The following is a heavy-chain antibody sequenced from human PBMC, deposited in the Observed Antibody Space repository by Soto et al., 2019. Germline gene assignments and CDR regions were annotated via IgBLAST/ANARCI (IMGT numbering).Heavy chain of an antibody. J-gene: IGHJ5*02. CDR2: ISSSSSYI. V-gene: IGHV3-21*01. CDR1: EFTFSSYS. Sequence: EVQLVESGGGLVKPGGSLRLSCAASEFTFSSYSMNWVRQAPGKGLEWVSSISSSSSYIYYADSVKGRFTISRDNAKNSLYLQMNSLRAEDTAVYYCARGVGMVYFNWFDPWGQGTLVTVSS. CDR3: ARGVGMVYFNWFDP. D-gene: IGHD2-8*01.